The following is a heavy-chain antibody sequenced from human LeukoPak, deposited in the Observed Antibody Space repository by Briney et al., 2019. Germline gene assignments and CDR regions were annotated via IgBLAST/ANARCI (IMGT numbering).Heavy chain of an antibody. CDR2: INPNSGGT. J-gene: IGHJ6*02. CDR1: GYTFTGYY. Sequence: ASVKVCCKASGYTFTGYYMHWVRQAPGQGLEWMGWINPNSGGTNYAQKFQGRVTMTRDTSISTAYMELSRLRSDDTAVYYCARDIVVVVAVPSAYYYYGMDVWGQGTTVTVSS. D-gene: IGHD2-15*01. CDR3: ARDIVVVVAVPSAYYYYGMDV. V-gene: IGHV1-2*02.